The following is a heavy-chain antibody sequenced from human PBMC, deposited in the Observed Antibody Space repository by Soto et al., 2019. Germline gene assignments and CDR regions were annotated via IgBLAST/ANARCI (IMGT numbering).Heavy chain of an antibody. D-gene: IGHD6-19*01. CDR1: GGTISGYY. CDR3: ARHPHSSGWP. V-gene: IGHV4-59*08. Sequence: SETLSLTCTVSGGTISGYYCSWIRQPPGKGLEWIGNIYYSGSTNYNPSLKSRVTISVDTSKNQFSLKLSSVTAADTDVYYCARHPHSSGWPWGQGTLVTVSS. J-gene: IGHJ4*02. CDR2: IYYSGST.